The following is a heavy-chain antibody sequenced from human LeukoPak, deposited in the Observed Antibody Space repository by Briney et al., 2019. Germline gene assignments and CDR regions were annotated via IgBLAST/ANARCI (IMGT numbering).Heavy chain of an antibody. J-gene: IGHJ5*02. Sequence: ASVKVSCKASGYTFTSYYMHWVRQAPGQGLEWMGIINPSGDSTSYAQKFQGRVTMTRDTSTSTVYMELSSLRSEDTAVYYCARGGPAGYDFWSGYRNNWFDPWGQGTLVTVSS. D-gene: IGHD3-3*01. CDR1: GYTFTSYY. V-gene: IGHV1-46*01. CDR3: ARGGPAGYDFWSGYRNNWFDP. CDR2: INPSGDST.